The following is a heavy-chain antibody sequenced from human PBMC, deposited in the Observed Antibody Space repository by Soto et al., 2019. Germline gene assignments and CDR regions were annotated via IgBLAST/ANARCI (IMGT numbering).Heavy chain of an antibody. J-gene: IGHJ4*02. Sequence: SETLSLTCAVPGYSISSSNWWGWIRQPPGKGQERIGYIYYSRTTYYNPSLKSRVTMSVDTSKNQFSLKLTSVTAVDTAVYYCARREIQGPIDYWGQGTLVTVSS. CDR1: GYSISSSNW. CDR2: IYYSRTT. V-gene: IGHV4-28*01. CDR3: ARREIQGPIDY. D-gene: IGHD1-26*01.